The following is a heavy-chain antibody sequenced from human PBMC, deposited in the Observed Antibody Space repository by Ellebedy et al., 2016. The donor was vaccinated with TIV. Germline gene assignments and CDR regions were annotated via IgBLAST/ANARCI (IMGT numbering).Heavy chain of an antibody. CDR1: GGTFSSSS. D-gene: IGHD2-2*01. CDR2: IIPIFGTA. J-gene: IGHJ4*02. CDR3: ARDSSDCSSASCPFDY. V-gene: IGHV1-69*13. Sequence: SVKVSXXASGGTFSSSSISRVRQAPGQGLEWMGGIIPIFGTANYAQSFQGRVTITADESTSTAYMELSSLRSEDTAMYYCARDSSDCSSASCPFDYWGQGTLVTVSS.